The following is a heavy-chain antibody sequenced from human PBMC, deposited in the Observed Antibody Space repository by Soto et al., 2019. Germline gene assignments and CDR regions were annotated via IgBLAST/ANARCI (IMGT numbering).Heavy chain of an antibody. CDR2: INPNSGGT. V-gene: IGHV1-2*04. Sequence: ASLKVSCKASGYTFTGYYMHWVRQAPGQGLEWMGWINPNSGGTNYAQKFQGWVTMTRDTSISTAYMELSRLRSDDTAVYYCARSRYCSGGSCYRYYFDYWGQGTLVTVSS. D-gene: IGHD2-15*01. CDR3: ARSRYCSGGSCYRYYFDY. CDR1: GYTFTGYY. J-gene: IGHJ4*02.